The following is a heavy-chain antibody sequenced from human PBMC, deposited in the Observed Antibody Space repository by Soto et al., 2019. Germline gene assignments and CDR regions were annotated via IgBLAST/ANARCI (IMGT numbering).Heavy chain of an antibody. D-gene: IGHD3-10*01. J-gene: IGHJ5*01. CDR1: GFTLDNYA. CDR3: AKDYGVRGIMTNLFDS. V-gene: IGHV3-23*01. CDR2: ISGSGDRT. Sequence: EVQLLESGGGLVQPGGSRRFSCTASGFTLDNYAMAWVRKAPGKGLEWAEGISGSGDRTNYVDSVKGRFTISRDNSKNRLYLQMKSLRAEDTALYYCAKDYGVRGIMTNLFDSWGQGTLVAVSS.